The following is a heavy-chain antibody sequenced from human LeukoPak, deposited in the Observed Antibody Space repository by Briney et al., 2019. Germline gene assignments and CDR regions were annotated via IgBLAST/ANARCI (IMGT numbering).Heavy chain of an antibody. CDR1: RFTVSNKY. J-gene: IGHJ4*02. V-gene: IGHV3-53*01. Sequence: GGSLRLSCAASRFTVSNKYMSWVRQAPGKGLECVSVIYNGGNTYYADSVKGRFTISRDNSKNTLYLQMNSLRAEDTAVYYCARGGASELYYFDYWGQGTLVTVSS. CDR2: IYNGGNT. CDR3: ARGGASELYYFDY. D-gene: IGHD2-15*01.